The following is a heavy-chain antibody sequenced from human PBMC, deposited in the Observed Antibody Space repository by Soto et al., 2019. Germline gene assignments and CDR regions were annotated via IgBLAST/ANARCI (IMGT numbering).Heavy chain of an antibody. Sequence: ASVKVSCKASGYTFINFDISWVRQAAGQGLEWLGWMNPGSGKTGYASKFQGRVAMTRDASTGTSHLELSSLRSEDTAVYYCARSTCSSTSCFTFDYWGQGTLVTVPQ. CDR3: ARSTCSSTSCFTFDY. CDR1: GYTFINFD. CDR2: MNPGSGKT. V-gene: IGHV1-8*02. J-gene: IGHJ4*02. D-gene: IGHD2-2*01.